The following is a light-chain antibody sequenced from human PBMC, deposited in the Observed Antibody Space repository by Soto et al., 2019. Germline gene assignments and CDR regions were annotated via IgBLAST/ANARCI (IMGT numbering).Light chain of an antibody. J-gene: IGKJ1*01. CDR3: QQYGSSGT. Sequence: EIVLTQSPGTQSLSPGERATLSCRASQSVSNNYLAWYQQKPGQAPRLLIYGASNRATGIPDRFSGSGSGTDFTLTIRRLEPEDFAVDDCQQYGSSGTFCQGTKVEI. CDR1: QSVSNNY. CDR2: GAS. V-gene: IGKV3-20*01.